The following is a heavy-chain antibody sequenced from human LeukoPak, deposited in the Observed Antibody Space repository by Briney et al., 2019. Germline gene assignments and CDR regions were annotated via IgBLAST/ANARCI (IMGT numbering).Heavy chain of an antibody. CDR1: GFTFDDYA. Sequence: GGSLRLSCAASGFTFDDYAMHWVRQALGKGLEWVSGITWNSDSVDYADSVKGRFTISRDNAKNSLYLQMNSLRAEDTALYYCGKSPGSTYYYSLVDYWGQGTLVTVSS. V-gene: IGHV3-9*01. D-gene: IGHD3-22*01. J-gene: IGHJ4*02. CDR2: ITWNSDSV. CDR3: GKSPGSTYYYSLVDY.